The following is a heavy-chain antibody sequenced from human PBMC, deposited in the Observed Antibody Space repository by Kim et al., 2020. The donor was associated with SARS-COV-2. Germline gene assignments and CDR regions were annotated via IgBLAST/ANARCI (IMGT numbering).Heavy chain of an antibody. V-gene: IGHV3-21*01. J-gene: IGHJ4*02. D-gene: IGHD6-13*01. CDR3: AREKPQSSIWSPDY. CDR1: GFTFSDYT. Sequence: GGSLRLSCAASGFTFSDYTMSWVRKAPGKGLEWVSTIHSSSFYIYSADSLKGRFTISRADAKNSLFLHMDSLRAEDTAIYYCAREKPQSSIWSPDYWGQGTMVTVSS. CDR2: IHSSSFYI.